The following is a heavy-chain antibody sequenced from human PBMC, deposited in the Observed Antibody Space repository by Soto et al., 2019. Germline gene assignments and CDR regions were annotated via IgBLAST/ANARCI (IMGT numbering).Heavy chain of an antibody. V-gene: IGHV3-48*03. CDR1: GFTFSSYE. D-gene: IGHD3-22*01. J-gene: IGHJ4*02. CDR2: ISSSGSTI. Sequence: EVQLVESGGGLVQPGGSLRLSCAASGFTFSSYEMNWVRQAPGKGLEWVSYISSSGSTIYYADSVKGRFTISRDNAKNSLYLQMNSLRAEDTAVYYCARDGLSYDSSGFWGYYFDYWGQGTLVTVSS. CDR3: ARDGLSYDSSGFWGYYFDY.